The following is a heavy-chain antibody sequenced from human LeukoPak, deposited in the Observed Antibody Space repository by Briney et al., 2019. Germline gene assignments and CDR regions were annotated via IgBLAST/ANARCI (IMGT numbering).Heavy chain of an antibody. Sequence: PSETLSLTCAVYGGSFSGYYWSWIRQPPGKGLEWIGEINHSGSTNYNPSLKSRVTISVDTSKNQFSLKLSSVTAADTAVYYCARGRRAFDYWGQGTLVTASS. J-gene: IGHJ4*02. CDR2: INHSGST. D-gene: IGHD1-14*01. CDR1: GGSFSGYY. CDR3: ARGRRAFDY. V-gene: IGHV4-34*01.